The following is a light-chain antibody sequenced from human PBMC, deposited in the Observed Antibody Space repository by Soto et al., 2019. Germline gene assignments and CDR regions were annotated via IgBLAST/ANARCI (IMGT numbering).Light chain of an antibody. CDR2: AAS. CDR3: QQTYNMPRT. CDR1: QSISRH. J-gene: IGKJ2*01. V-gene: IGKV1-39*01. Sequence: DRVTITCRASQSISRHLNWYQQKPGKAPRLLIYAASSLQSGVPSRFSGSGSGTDFILTITSLQPEDSATYYCQQTYNMPRTFGPGTKV.